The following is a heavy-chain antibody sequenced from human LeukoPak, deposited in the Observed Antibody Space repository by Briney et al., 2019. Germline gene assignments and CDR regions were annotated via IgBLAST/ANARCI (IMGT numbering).Heavy chain of an antibody. Sequence: GGSLRLSCAASGFTVSSNYMSWVRQAPGKGLEWVSVIYSGGSTYYADSVKGRFTISRDNSKNTLYLQMNSLRAEDTAVYYCARGSLCGGDCYPGAFDIWGQGTMVTVSS. J-gene: IGHJ3*02. CDR3: ARGSLCGGDCYPGAFDI. D-gene: IGHD2-21*02. CDR2: IYSGGST. CDR1: GFTVSSNY. V-gene: IGHV3-53*01.